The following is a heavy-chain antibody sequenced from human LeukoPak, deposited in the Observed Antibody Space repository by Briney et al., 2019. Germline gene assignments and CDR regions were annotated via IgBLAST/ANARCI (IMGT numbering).Heavy chain of an antibody. Sequence: GASVEVSCKASGYTLTSYGISWVRQAPGQGLEWMGWISAYNGNTNYAQKLQGRVTMTTDTSTSTAYMELRSLRSDDTAVYYCARGRGPYDILTGYLPYDYWGQGTLVTVSS. CDR2: ISAYNGNT. V-gene: IGHV1-18*01. CDR1: GYTLTSYG. D-gene: IGHD3-9*01. J-gene: IGHJ4*02. CDR3: ARGRGPYDILTGYLPYDY.